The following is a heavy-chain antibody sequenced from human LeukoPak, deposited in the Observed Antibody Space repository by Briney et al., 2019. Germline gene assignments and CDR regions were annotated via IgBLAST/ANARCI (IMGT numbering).Heavy chain of an antibody. V-gene: IGHV3-30*02. CDR1: GFTFSDYG. Sequence: GGSLRLSCAAAGFTFSDYGMHWVRQAPGKGLEWVTFIRHDASVKSYADSVKGRFTISRDNSKNTLYLEMNSLRTEDTAMYYCVKIDTRDYGSNIWGQGILVSVSS. CDR3: VKIDTRDYGSNI. J-gene: IGHJ4*02. D-gene: IGHD3-10*01. CDR2: IRHDASVK.